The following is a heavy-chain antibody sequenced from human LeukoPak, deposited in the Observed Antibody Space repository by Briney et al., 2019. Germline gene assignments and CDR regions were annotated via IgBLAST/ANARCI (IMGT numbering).Heavy chain of an antibody. CDR2: ISSSGGTT. V-gene: IGHV3-48*03. D-gene: IGHD2/OR15-2a*01. CDR1: GFTFSSYE. CDR3: AKGLLSDF. J-gene: IGHJ4*02. Sequence: GGSLRLSCAASGFTFSSYELNWVRQAPGKGLEWLSYISSSGGTTYYAESLQGRFIISRDNAKNSLYLQMNSLRAEDTALYYCAKGLLSDFWGQGTLVTVSS.